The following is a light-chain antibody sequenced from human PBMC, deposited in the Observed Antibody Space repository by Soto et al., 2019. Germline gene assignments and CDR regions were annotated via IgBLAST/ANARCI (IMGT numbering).Light chain of an antibody. J-gene: IGKJ5*01. V-gene: IGKV3D-20*02. CDR2: AAS. Sequence: ETVSTQCPRTLSLPPRERAALSCRASQSITSNYLAWYQQKPGQAPRLLVLAASGRPAGIPDRFSGCGSGTDFTLTTSGLQPEDVAVYYCQQRSNWPPITFGQGTRLEIK. CDR1: QSITSNY. CDR3: QQRSNWPPIT.